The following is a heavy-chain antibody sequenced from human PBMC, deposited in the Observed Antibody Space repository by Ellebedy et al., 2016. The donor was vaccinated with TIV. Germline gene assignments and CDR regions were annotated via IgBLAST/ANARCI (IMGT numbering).Heavy chain of an antibody. CDR2: IGTAGDS. V-gene: IGHV3-13*01. Sequence: GESLKISCAASGFTFNTHDMHWVRQPTGKGLEWVSGIGTAGDSYYLDSVQGRFTISRDDARNSVSLQMNSLRAGDTAIYYCVRGGRTDGGIYYYTGLDVWGQGTTVAVSS. CDR1: GFTFNTHD. J-gene: IGHJ6*02. D-gene: IGHD3-16*01. CDR3: VRGGRTDGGIYYYTGLDV.